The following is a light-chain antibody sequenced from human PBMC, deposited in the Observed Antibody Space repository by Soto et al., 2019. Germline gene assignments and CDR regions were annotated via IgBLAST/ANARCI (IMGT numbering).Light chain of an antibody. V-gene: IGLV2-14*01. CDR1: SSDVGGHNH. CDR2: EVS. J-gene: IGLJ3*02. Sequence: QSALTQPASVSGSPGQSITISCTGTSSDVGGHNHVSWYQQQHAGKAPKLMIYEVSNRPSGVSNRFSGSKSANTASLTISGLQAEDEADYYCSSFTSSNTWVFGGGTKLTVL. CDR3: SSFTSSNTWV.